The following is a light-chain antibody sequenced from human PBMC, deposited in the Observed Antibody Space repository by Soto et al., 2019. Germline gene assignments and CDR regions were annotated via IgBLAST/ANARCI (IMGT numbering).Light chain of an antibody. Sequence: QSVLTQPPSTSGTPGQRVTISCSGSSSNIGSNYVHWYQHLPGTAPKLLIYNNSQRPSGVPDRFSGSKSGTSASLAISGLRSEDEADYYCAAWDDSLSGQVFGGGTKLTVL. J-gene: IGLJ2*01. CDR2: NNS. CDR3: AAWDDSLSGQV. V-gene: IGLV1-47*01. CDR1: SSNIGSNY.